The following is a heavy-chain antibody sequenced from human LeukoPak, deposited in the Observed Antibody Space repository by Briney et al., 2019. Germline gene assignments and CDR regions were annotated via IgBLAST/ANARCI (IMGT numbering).Heavy chain of an antibody. V-gene: IGHV4-34*01. J-gene: IGHJ4*02. CDR2: INHSGST. D-gene: IGHD6-13*01. CDR1: GGSFSGYY. Sequence: SETLSLTCAVYGGSFSGYYWSWIRQPPGKGPEWIGEINHSGSTNYNPSLKSRVTISVDTSKNQFSLKLSSVTAADTAVYYCARAGLAAAGTRPLDYWGQGTLVTVSS. CDR3: ARAGLAAAGTRPLDY.